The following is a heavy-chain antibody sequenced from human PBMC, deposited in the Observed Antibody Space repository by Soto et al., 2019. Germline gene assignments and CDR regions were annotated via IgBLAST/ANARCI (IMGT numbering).Heavy chain of an antibody. Sequence: QVQLVQSGAEVKKPGASVKVSCKASGYTFTSYGISWVRQAPGQGLEWMGWISAYNGNTKYAQKLQGRVTMTTDTATSTAYLGLRSLRSEDTAVYYCASDLAVALIDYWGQGTLTTVSS. V-gene: IGHV1-18*01. D-gene: IGHD6-19*01. J-gene: IGHJ4*02. CDR1: GYTFTSYG. CDR3: ASDLAVALIDY. CDR2: ISAYNGNT.